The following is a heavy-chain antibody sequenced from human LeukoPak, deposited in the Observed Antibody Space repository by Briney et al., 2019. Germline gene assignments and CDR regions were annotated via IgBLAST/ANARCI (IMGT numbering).Heavy chain of an antibody. D-gene: IGHD2-8*01. CDR1: GFTVGNNY. CDR3: ARDPPAVSINTYA. J-gene: IGHJ4*02. Sequence: GPLRLSCAASGFTVGNNYMNWVRQAPGKGLEWVSLIFSHGETSYADSVKGRFTISRDNSKNTLYLQMNGLRVEDTAVYYCARDPPAVSINTYAWGQGTLVTVSS. V-gene: IGHV3-66*01. CDR2: IFSHGET.